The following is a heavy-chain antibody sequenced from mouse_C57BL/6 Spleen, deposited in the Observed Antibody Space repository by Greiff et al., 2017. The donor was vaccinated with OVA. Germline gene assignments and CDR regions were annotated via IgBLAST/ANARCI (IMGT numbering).Heavy chain of an antibody. D-gene: IGHD2-4*01. J-gene: IGHJ1*03. CDR1: GYTFTDYY. CDR2: IYPGSGNT. V-gene: IGHV1-76*01. Sequence: QVQLQQSGAELVRPGASVKLSCKASGYTFTDYYINWVKQRPGQGLEWIARIYPGSGNTYYNEKFKGKATLTAEKSSSTAYMQLSSLTSEDSAVYFWARGGLRDWYFDVWGTGTTVTVSS. CDR3: ARGGLRDWYFDV.